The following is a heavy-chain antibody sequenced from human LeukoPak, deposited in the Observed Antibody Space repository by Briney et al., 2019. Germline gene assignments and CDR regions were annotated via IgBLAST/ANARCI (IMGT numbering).Heavy chain of an antibody. J-gene: IGHJ2*01. CDR3: ARLKHVSSYGGSADWYFDL. D-gene: IGHD3-22*01. Sequence: DTLSLTCTVSGDSLTSYYGSWTRLPRGRGLEWIGYINAGGSTNCNPSLRSRVTISLDTSKNQFSLKLSSVSAADTAVYYCARLKHVSSYGGSADWYFDLWGRGTLVTVSS. V-gene: IGHV4-4*09. CDR1: GDSLTSYY. CDR2: INAGGST.